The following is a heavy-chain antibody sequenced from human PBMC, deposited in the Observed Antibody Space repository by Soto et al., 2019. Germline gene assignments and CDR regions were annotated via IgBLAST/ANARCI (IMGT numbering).Heavy chain of an antibody. V-gene: IGHV3-23*01. D-gene: IGHD2-2*01. CDR2: ISGSVGST. J-gene: IGHJ4*02. CDR3: ASLYDCSSTSCYGAARQL. CDR1: GFTFSSYA. Sequence: GGSLRLSCAASGFTFSSYAMSWVRQAPGKGLEWVSAISGSVGSTYYADSVKGRFTISRDNSKNTLYLQMNSLRAEDTAVYYCASLYDCSSTSCYGAARQLWGQGTLVTVSS.